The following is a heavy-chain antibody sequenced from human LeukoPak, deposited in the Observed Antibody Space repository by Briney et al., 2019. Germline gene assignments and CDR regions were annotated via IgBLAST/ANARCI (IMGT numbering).Heavy chain of an antibody. CDR1: GFTFSGSA. CDR3: TRMGSTGYDDY. J-gene: IGHJ4*02. Sequence: GGSLSLSCAVSGFTFSGSAMHWVRQASGKGLEWVGRIRDKANSYATTYAASVKGRFTMSRDDSKNTAYLQMNSLKTEDTAVYYCTRMGSTGYDDYWGQGTLVTVSS. CDR2: IRDKANSYAT. D-gene: IGHD5-12*01. V-gene: IGHV3-73*01.